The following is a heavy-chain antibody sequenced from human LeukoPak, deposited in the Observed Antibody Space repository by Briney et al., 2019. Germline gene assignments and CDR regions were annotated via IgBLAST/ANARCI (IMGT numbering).Heavy chain of an antibody. Sequence: GGSLRLSCATSEFTFSSSAMSWVRQAPGKGLVWVSRINTDGSSTSYADSVKGRFTISRDNAKNSLYLQMNSLRAEDTAVYYCARDYGDYGVDYYYMDVWGKGTTVTVSS. CDR2: INTDGSST. J-gene: IGHJ6*03. V-gene: IGHV3-74*01. CDR1: EFTFSSSA. D-gene: IGHD4-17*01. CDR3: ARDYGDYGVDYYYMDV.